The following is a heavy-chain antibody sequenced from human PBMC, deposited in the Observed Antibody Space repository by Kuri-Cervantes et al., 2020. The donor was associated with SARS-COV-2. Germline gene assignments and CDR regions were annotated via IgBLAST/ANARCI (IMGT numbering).Heavy chain of an antibody. J-gene: IGHJ4*02. CDR1: GYTLTELS. CDR2: IEPEEGET. Sequence: ASVKVSCKVSGYTLTELSMHWVRQAPGKGLEWMGGIEPEEGETIYAQEFEGRVTITRDTSASTAYMELSSLRSEDTAVYYCARVEDSGSYPFDYWGQGTLVTVSS. V-gene: IGHV1-24*01. D-gene: IGHD1-26*01. CDR3: ARVEDSGSYPFDY.